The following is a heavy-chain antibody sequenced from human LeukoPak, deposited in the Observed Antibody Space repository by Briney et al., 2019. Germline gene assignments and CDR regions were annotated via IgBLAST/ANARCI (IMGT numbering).Heavy chain of an antibody. J-gene: IGHJ5*02. D-gene: IGHD3-10*01. CDR2: ISAYNGNT. CDR3: ARGKMVRGVIITYNWFDP. CDR1: GYTLTSYG. V-gene: IGHV1-18*04. Sequence: ASVKVSCKASGYTLTSYGISWVRQAPGQGLEWMGWISAYNGNTNYAQKLQGRVTMTTDTSTSTAYMELRSLRSDDTAVYYCARGKMVRGVIITYNWFDPWGQGTLVTVSS.